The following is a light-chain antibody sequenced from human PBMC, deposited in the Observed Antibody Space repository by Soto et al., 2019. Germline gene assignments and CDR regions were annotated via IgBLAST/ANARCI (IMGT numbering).Light chain of an antibody. CDR2: NAS. CDR3: QQHSNWPLT. Sequence: TQSPSTLSSSVGERATLTCRASQSVSSYLAWYQQKPGKAPSLLIYNASNWANGVPSRFSGSGSGTDFTLTISSLQPEDFAVYYCQQHSNWPLTFGQGTKVDIK. CDR1: QSVSSY. J-gene: IGKJ1*01. V-gene: IGKV3-11*01.